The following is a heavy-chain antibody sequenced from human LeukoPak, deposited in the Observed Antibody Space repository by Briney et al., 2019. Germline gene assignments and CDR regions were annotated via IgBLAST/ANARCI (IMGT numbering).Heavy chain of an antibody. CDR3: AKDLGLRYFQH. J-gene: IGHJ1*01. D-gene: IGHD5-18*01. V-gene: IGHV3-30-3*01. CDR1: GFTFSSYA. CDR2: ISYDGSNK. Sequence: GGSLRLSCAASGFTFSSYAMHWVRQAPGKGLEWVAVISYDGSNKYYADSVKGRFTISRDNSKNTLYLQMNSLRAENTAVYYCAKDLGLRYFQHWGQGTLVTVSS.